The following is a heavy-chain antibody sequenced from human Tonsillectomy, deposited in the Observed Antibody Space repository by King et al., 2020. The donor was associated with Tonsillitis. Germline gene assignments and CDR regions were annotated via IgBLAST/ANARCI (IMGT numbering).Heavy chain of an antibody. V-gene: IGHV1-18*01. CDR2: ISAYNGNT. J-gene: IGHJ3*02. CDR3: ARDQGIYSRGYVFDI. D-gene: IGHD6-13*01. CDR1: GYTFTNYG. Sequence: QLVQSGVEVKKPGASAKVSCKASGYTFTNYGISWVRQAPGQGREWMGWISAYNGNTYYAQTLQGRVTVTTDTSTSTAYMEVRCLRSVDTAVYYCARDQGIYSRGYVFDIWGQERLVTVSS.